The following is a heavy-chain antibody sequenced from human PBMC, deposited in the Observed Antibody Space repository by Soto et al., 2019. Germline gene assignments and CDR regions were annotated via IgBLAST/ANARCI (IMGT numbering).Heavy chain of an antibody. Sequence: GGSLRLSCVGSGFTFNAYWMHWVRQAPGKGLVWVSRINSDGSIATYADSVKGRFTISRDNAKNTLYLQMNSLRADDTAIYYCARSTFSPTATSTGWFDPWGQGTLVTVSS. D-gene: IGHD4-17*01. CDR2: INSDGSIA. V-gene: IGHV3-74*01. J-gene: IGHJ5*02. CDR1: GFTFNAYW. CDR3: ARSTFSPTATSTGWFDP.